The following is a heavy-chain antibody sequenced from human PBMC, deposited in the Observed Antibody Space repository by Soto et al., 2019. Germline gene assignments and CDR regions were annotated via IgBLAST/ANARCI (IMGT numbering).Heavy chain of an antibody. CDR1: GGSFRNYY. CDR2: VNHSGEA. Sequence: SETLSLTCGVYGGSFRNYYWIWVRQPPGKGLEWIGEVNHSGEATYNPSLQSRITISLDTSNNQFSLKMTSVTAADTAVYYCAREDIVGGAFDPWGQGPLVIVAS. D-gene: IGHD2-15*01. CDR3: AREDIVGGAFDP. J-gene: IGHJ5*02. V-gene: IGHV4-34*01.